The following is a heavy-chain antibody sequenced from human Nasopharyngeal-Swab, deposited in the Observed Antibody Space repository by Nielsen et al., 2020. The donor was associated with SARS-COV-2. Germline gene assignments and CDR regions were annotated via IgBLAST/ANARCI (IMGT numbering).Heavy chain of an antibody. Sequence: ETLSLTCAISGDSVSSSSAAWNWIRQSPSRGLEWLGRTYYRSKWYNDYAVSVKSRITINPDTSKNQFSLHLNSVTPEDTAVYYCARARGAYGDYYYYYYTDVWGKGTTVTVSS. V-gene: IGHV6-1*01. J-gene: IGHJ6*03. D-gene: IGHD4-17*01. CDR3: ARARGAYGDYYYYYYTDV. CDR1: GDSVSSSSAA. CDR2: TYYRSKWYN.